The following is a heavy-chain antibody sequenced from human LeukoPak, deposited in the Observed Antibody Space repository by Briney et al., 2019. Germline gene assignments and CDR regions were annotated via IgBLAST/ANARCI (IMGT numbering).Heavy chain of an antibody. CDR1: GYTFTKYY. CDR2: IDPSGGST. V-gene: IGHV1-46*01. Sequence: ASVKVSCKASGYTFTKYYMHWVRQAPGQGLEWMGIIDPSGGSTSYAQPFQGRVTMTRDTSTSTFYMELSSLRSEDTAVYYCARGRGIAAPGPRSLFDYWGQGTLVTVSS. D-gene: IGHD6-13*01. CDR3: ARGRGIAAPGPRSLFDY. J-gene: IGHJ4*02.